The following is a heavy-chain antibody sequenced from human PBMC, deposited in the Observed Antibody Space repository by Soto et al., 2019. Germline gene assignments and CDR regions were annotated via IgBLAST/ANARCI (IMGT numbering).Heavy chain of an antibody. Sequence: SVKVPCKASGYTFTGYYMHWVRQAPGQGLEWMGWINPNSGGTNYAQKFQGRVTMTRDTSISTAYMELSRLRSDDTAVYYCARGRRPRMYNWFDPWGQGTLVTVSS. D-gene: IGHD2-15*01. V-gene: IGHV1-2*02. CDR2: INPNSGGT. J-gene: IGHJ5*02. CDR1: GYTFTGYY. CDR3: ARGRRPRMYNWFDP.